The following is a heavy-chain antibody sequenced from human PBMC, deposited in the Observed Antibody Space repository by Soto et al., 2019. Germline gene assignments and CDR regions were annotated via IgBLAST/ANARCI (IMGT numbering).Heavy chain of an antibody. D-gene: IGHD1-26*01. CDR3: GKGRSGEVGVFY. V-gene: IGHV1-2*02. CDR1: GYTFTGYY. J-gene: IGHJ4*02. Sequence: QVQLVQSGAEVKESGASVKVSCKASGYTFTGYYIHWVRQAPGQGPEWVGGISPKSGATRYAQKFQGRATMPKDTSITTVYMELSNLSPDGTAVYYCGKGRSGEVGVFYWGQGTLVNVHS. CDR2: ISPKSGAT.